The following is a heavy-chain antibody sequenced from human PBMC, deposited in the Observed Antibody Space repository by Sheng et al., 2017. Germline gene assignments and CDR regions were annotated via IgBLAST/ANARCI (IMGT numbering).Heavy chain of an antibody. Sequence: QVQLVQSGAEVKKPGASVKVSCKASGYTFTGYYMHWVRQAPGQGLEWMGWINPNSGGTNYAQKFQGRVTMTRDTSISTAYMELSRLRSDDTAVYYCARDVVLRFLESSYFGQYYMDVWGQGTTVTVSS. J-gene: IGHJ6*03. V-gene: IGHV1-2*02. CDR2: INPNSGGT. CDR1: GYTFTGYY. CDR3: ARDVVLRFLESSYFGQYYMDV. D-gene: IGHD3-3*01.